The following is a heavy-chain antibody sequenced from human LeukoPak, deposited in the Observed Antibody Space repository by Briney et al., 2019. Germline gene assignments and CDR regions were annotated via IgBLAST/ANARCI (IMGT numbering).Heavy chain of an antibody. CDR1: GYTFTSYG. J-gene: IGHJ4*02. CDR2: ISAYNGNT. Sequence: ASVKVSCKASGYTFTSYGISWVRQAPGQGLEWMGWISAYNGNTNYAQKLQGRVTMTTDTSTSTAYMELSSLRSEDTAVYYCARTLAGDWVLDYWGQGTLVTVSS. V-gene: IGHV1-18*01. D-gene: IGHD2-21*02. CDR3: ARTLAGDWVLDY.